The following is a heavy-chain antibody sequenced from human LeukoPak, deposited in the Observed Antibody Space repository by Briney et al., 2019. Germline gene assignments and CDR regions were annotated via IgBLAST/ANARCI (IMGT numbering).Heavy chain of an antibody. Sequence: SETLSLTCTVSGGSVSSGGYYWSWIRQPPGKGLEWIGYMYYSGSTIYNPSLKSRVTISVDTSKNQFSLKLSSVTAADTAVYYCGRGGGDDAFDIWGQGTMVTVSS. CDR2: MYYSGST. CDR3: GRGGGDDAFDI. CDR1: GGSVSSGGYY. D-gene: IGHD3-16*01. J-gene: IGHJ3*02. V-gene: IGHV4-61*08.